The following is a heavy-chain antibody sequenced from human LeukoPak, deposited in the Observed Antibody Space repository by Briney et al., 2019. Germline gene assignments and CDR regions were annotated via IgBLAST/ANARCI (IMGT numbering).Heavy chain of an antibody. J-gene: IGHJ6*02. Sequence: EASVKVSCKASGYTFTSYGISWVRQAPGQGLEWMGWISAYNGNTNYAQKLQGRVTMTTDTYTSTAYMELRSLRSDDTAVYYCARESNGYYPADGMDVWGQGTTVTVSS. V-gene: IGHV1-18*01. CDR3: ARESNGYYPADGMDV. CDR1: GYTFTSYG. D-gene: IGHD3-22*01. CDR2: ISAYNGNT.